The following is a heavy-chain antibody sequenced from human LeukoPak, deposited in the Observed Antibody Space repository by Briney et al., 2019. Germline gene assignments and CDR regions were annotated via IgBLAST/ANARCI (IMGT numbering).Heavy chain of an antibody. V-gene: IGHV3-21*01. CDR3: ARGYGDYDEYYFDY. CDR1: GFTFSSYS. CDR2: ISSSSSYI. Sequence: GGSLRLSCAASGFTFSSYSMNWVRQAPGKGLEWVSSISSSSSYIYYADSAKGRFTISRDNAKNSLYLQMNSLRAEDTAVYYCARGYGDYDEYYFDYWGQGTLVTVSS. J-gene: IGHJ4*02. D-gene: IGHD4-17*01.